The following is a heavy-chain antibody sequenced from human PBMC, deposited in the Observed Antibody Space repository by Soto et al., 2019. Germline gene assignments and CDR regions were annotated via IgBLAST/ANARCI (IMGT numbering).Heavy chain of an antibody. Sequence: GGSLRLSCAASGFTFSSYGMHWVRQAPGKGLEWVAVISYDGSNKYYADSVKGRFTIPRDNSKNTLYLQMNSLRAEDTAVYYCAKTLGSSWSRPFFDYWGQGTLVTVSS. CDR1: GFTFSSYG. V-gene: IGHV3-30*18. D-gene: IGHD6-13*01. J-gene: IGHJ4*02. CDR2: ISYDGSNK. CDR3: AKTLGSSWSRPFFDY.